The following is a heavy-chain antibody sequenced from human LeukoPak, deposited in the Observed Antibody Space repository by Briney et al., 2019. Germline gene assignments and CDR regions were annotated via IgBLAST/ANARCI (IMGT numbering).Heavy chain of an antibody. CDR3: AKDPLSGQLLPRYFQN. D-gene: IGHD2-2*01. CDR2: IKQDGSEI. Sequence: GGSLRLSCAASGFTFSNYWMSWVRQAPGKELEWVANIKQDGSEIYYVDSVKGRFTISRDNAKNSLYLQMNSLRAEDTAVYYCAKDPLSGQLLPRYFQNWGQGTLVTVSS. CDR1: GFTFSNYW. J-gene: IGHJ1*01. V-gene: IGHV3-7*03.